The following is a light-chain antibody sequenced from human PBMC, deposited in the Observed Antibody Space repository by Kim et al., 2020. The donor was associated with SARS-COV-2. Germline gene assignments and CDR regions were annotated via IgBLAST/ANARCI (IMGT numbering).Light chain of an antibody. CDR2: QDS. CDR1: KLGDKY. Sequence: SYELTQPPSVSVSPGQTASITCSGDKLGDKYACWYQQKPGQSPVLVIYQDSKRPSGIPERFSGSNSRNTATLTISGTQAMDEADYYCQAWDSSSHVVFGGGTQLTVL. V-gene: IGLV3-1*01. J-gene: IGLJ2*01. CDR3: QAWDSSSHVV.